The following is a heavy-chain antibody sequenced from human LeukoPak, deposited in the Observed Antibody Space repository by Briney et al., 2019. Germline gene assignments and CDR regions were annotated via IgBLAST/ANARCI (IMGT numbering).Heavy chain of an antibody. V-gene: IGHV1-2*02. CDR2: INPNSGGT. CDR1: GYTFTGYY. D-gene: IGHD3-16*01. CDR3: ARVPILMRYYFDY. J-gene: IGHJ4*02. Sequence: GASVKVSCKASGYTFTGYYMHWVRQAPGQGLEWMGWINPNSGGTNYAQKFQGRVTMTRDTSISTAYMELSRLRSDDTAVYYCARVPILMRYYFDYWGQGTLVTVSS.